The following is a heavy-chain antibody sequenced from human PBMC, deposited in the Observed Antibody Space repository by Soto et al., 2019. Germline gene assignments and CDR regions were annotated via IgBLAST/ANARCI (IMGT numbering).Heavy chain of an antibody. CDR3: ARDPDYTAMVNGFDY. J-gene: IGHJ4*02. Sequence: QVQLVQSGAEVKKPGSSVKVSCKASGGTFSSYAISWVRQAPGQGLEWMGGIIPIFGTANYAQKFQGRVTITADKSTSTAYMELSSLRSEDTAVYYCARDPDYTAMVNGFDYWSQGTLVTVSS. V-gene: IGHV1-69*06. D-gene: IGHD5-18*01. CDR2: IIPIFGTA. CDR1: GGTFSSYA.